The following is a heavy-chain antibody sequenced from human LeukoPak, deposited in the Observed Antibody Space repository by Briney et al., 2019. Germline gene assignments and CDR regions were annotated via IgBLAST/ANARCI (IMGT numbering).Heavy chain of an antibody. V-gene: IGHV1-69*05. CDR3: ARELADAFDI. J-gene: IGHJ3*02. Sequence: EASVKVSCKASGGTFSSYAISWVRQAPGQGLEWMGGIIPIFGTANYAQKFQGRVTITTDESTSTAYMELSSLRSEDTAVYYCARELADAFDIWGQGTMVTVSS. CDR2: IIPIFGTA. CDR1: GGTFSSYA.